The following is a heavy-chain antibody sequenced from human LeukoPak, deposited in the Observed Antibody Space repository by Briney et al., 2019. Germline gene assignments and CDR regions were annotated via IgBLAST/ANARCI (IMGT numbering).Heavy chain of an antibody. D-gene: IGHD6-6*01. Sequence: PSQILSLTCTVSGGSIGSGGYYWSWIRQPPGEGLEWIGYIYHSGSTYYNPSLKSRVTISVDRSKIQFSLTLNSVTAADTAVYYCARGGDRSSSDFDSWGQGTLVTVSS. CDR1: GGSIGSGGYY. CDR2: IYHSGST. V-gene: IGHV4-30-2*01. J-gene: IGHJ4*02. CDR3: ARGGDRSSSDFDS.